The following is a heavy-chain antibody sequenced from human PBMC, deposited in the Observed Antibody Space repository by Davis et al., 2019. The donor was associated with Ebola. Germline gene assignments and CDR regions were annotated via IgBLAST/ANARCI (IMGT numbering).Heavy chain of an antibody. Sequence: ASVKVSCKASGYTFTGYYIHWVRQAPGQGLEWMGWINPNSGDTDYAQTFQGWVTMTRDTSINTAYMQLSKLMSDDTAVYYCVRGRFYYGSENYGFDYWGQGTLVTVSS. J-gene: IGHJ4*02. D-gene: IGHD3-10*01. CDR3: VRGRFYYGSENYGFDY. CDR2: INPNSGDT. CDR1: GYTFTGYY. V-gene: IGHV1-2*04.